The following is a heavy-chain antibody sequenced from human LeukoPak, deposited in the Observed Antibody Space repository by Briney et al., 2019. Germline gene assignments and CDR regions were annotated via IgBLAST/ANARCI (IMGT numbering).Heavy chain of an antibody. Sequence: SETLSLTCTVSGGSISSVSYYWSWIRQPAGKGLEWIGRIYTSGSTNYNPSLKSRVTISVDTSKNQFSLKLSSVTAADTAVYYCARDWGYCSGGSCYFWFDPWGQGTLVTVSS. J-gene: IGHJ5*02. V-gene: IGHV4-61*02. CDR2: IYTSGST. CDR3: ARDWGYCSGGSCYFWFDP. D-gene: IGHD2-15*01. CDR1: GGSISSVSYY.